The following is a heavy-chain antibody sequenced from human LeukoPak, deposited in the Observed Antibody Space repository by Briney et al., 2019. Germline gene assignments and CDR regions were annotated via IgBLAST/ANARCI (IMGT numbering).Heavy chain of an antibody. CDR1: GDSISRYY. J-gene: IGHJ4*02. CDR3: ARGRPPPDSNVLKWFGEQGFDY. V-gene: IGHV4-4*07. CDR2: IYNGGII. Sequence: SETLSLTCTVSGDSISRYYWSWIRQPAGKGLEWIGRIYNGGIITYNPSLKSRVTISVDTSKNQFSLKLSSVTAADTAVYYCARGRPPPDSNVLKWFGEQGFDYWGQGTLVTVSS. D-gene: IGHD3-10*01.